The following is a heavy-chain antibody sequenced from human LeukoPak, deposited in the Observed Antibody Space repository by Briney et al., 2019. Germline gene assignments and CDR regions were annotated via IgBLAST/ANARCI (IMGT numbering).Heavy chain of an antibody. Sequence: GGSLRLSCAASGFTFSSYWMHWVRQAPGKGLVWVSRIDSDGTSTRYADSVKGRFTISRDNAKNTLYLQMGSLRAEDMAVYYCARRRGDQEFYYFDNWGQGTLVTVSS. CDR1: GFTFSSYW. V-gene: IGHV3-74*01. CDR3: ARRRGDQEFYYFDN. CDR2: IDSDGTST. J-gene: IGHJ4*02. D-gene: IGHD4-17*01.